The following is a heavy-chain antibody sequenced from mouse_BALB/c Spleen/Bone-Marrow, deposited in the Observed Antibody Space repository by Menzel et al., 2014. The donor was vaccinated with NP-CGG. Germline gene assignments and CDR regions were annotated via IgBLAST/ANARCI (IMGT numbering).Heavy chain of an antibody. CDR3: AREGYYGLDY. CDR2: INPGSGGT. Sequence: LVESGAKLVRPGTSVKVSCKASGYAFTNYLIEWFKQRPGQGLEWIGAINPGSGGTNFNEKFRGKATLTADKSSSTAYMQFNSLTSDDSAVYFCAREGYYGLDYWGQGTTLTVSS. CDR1: GYAFTNYL. D-gene: IGHD2-1*01. V-gene: IGHV1-54*03. J-gene: IGHJ2*01.